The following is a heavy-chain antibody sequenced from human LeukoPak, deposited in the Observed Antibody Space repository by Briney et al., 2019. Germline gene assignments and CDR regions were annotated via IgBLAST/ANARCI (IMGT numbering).Heavy chain of an antibody. J-gene: IGHJ4*02. D-gene: IGHD3-22*01. V-gene: IGHV1-69*04. Sequence: SVKVSCKASGGTFSSYAISWVRQAPGQGLEWMGRIIPILGTANCAQKFQGRVTITADKSTSTAYMELSSLRSEDTAVYYCAREAGDYYDSSGFDYWGQGILVTVSS. CDR1: GGTFSSYA. CDR2: IIPILGTA. CDR3: AREAGDYYDSSGFDY.